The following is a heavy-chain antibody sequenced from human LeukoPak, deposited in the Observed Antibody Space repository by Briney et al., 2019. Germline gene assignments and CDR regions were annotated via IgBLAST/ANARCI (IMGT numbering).Heavy chain of an antibody. CDR1: GYTFTSYG. CDR2: ISAYNGNT. V-gene: IGHV1-18*04. CDR3: AGSLRITIFGVVHTDAFDI. J-gene: IGHJ3*02. Sequence: ASVKVSCKAYGYTFTSYGISWVRQAPGQGLEWMGWISAYNGNTNHAQKFQDRVTMTTDTSTSTAYMELRSLRSDDTAVYYCAGSLRITIFGVVHTDAFDIWGQGTMVTVSS. D-gene: IGHD3-3*01.